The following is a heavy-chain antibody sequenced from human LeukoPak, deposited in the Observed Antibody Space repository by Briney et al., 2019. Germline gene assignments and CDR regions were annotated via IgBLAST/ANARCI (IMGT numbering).Heavy chain of an antibody. CDR2: ISYDGSNK. V-gene: IGHV3-30*18. D-gene: IGHD2-21*01. CDR3: AKSGYSDYYYYGMDV. CDR1: GFTFSSYG. J-gene: IGHJ6*02. Sequence: GGSLRLSCAASGFTFSSYGMHWVRQAPGKGLEWVAVISYDGSNKYYADSMKGRFTISRDNSKNTLYLQMNSLRAEDTAVYYCAKSGYSDYYYYGMDVWGQGTTVTVSS.